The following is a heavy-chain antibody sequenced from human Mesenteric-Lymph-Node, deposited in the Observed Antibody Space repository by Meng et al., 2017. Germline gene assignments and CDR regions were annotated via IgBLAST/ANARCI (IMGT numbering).Heavy chain of an antibody. CDR3: AREVVGPRYNWFDP. Sequence: QVQLQEAAPGLVRPSETLSLTCNVSGDSVTSGTYYWSWLRQPPGKGLEWIGYLYYRGSTIYNPSLKSRVTISVDASKNQFSLKLSSVTAADTAVYYCAREVVGPRYNWFDPWGQGTLVTVSS. J-gene: IGHJ5*02. CDR2: LYYRGST. D-gene: IGHD1-26*01. V-gene: IGHV4-61*01. CDR1: GDSVTSGTYY.